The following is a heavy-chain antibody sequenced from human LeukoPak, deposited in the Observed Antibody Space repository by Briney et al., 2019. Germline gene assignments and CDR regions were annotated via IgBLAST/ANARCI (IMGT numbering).Heavy chain of an antibody. Sequence: AGGSLRLSCAASGFTFSSYEMNWVRQAPGKGLEWVSYISSSGSTIYYADSVKGRFTISRDNAKNSLYLQMNSLRAEDTAVYYCARDWRLDWFDPRGQGTLVTVSS. D-gene: IGHD3-3*01. J-gene: IGHJ5*02. CDR2: ISSSGSTI. V-gene: IGHV3-48*03. CDR1: GFTFSSYE. CDR3: ARDWRLDWFDP.